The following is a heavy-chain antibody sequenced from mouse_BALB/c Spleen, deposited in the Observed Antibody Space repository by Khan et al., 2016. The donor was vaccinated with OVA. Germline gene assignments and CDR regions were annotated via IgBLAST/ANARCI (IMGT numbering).Heavy chain of an antibody. V-gene: IGHV5-17*02. CDR1: GFTFSSFG. CDR2: ISSGSSTI. Sequence: DVQLVESGGGLVQPGGSRKLSCAASGFTFSSFGMHWVRQAPEKGLEWVAYISSGSSTIYYADTVKGRCTISRDNPKNTLFLQMTSLRSEDTAMYYCARSLAPMDYWGQGTSVTVSS. CDR3: ARSLAPMDY. J-gene: IGHJ4*01. D-gene: IGHD2-10*02.